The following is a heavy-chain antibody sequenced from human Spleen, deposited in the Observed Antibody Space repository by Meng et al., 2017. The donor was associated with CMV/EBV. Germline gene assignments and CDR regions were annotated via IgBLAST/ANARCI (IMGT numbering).Heavy chain of an antibody. V-gene: IGHV4-61*01. D-gene: IGHD6-19*01. CDR2: IYSSGST. CDR1: GGSVSSGSYY. J-gene: IGHJ4*02. CDR3: ARGTVAGKIDY. Sequence: CTVSGGSVSSGSYYWSWIRQPPGKGLEWIGYIYSSGSTNYNPSLKSRVTISVDTSKNQFSLKLSSVTAADTAVYYCARGTVAGKIDYWGQGTLVTVSS.